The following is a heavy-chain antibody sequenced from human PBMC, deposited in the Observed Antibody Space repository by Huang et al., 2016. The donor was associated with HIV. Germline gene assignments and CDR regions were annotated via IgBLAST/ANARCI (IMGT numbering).Heavy chain of an antibody. V-gene: IGHV4-59*02. CDR1: GDSVSSHY. CDR2: VYDSGTN. J-gene: IGHJ5*02. CDR3: VRDQGRLAVGGIDNWFDP. Sequence: QVRLQESGPGLVKPSETLSLSCTVSGDSVSSHYWGWIRHPPGKGLEWIGTVYDSGTNKNSPRRETRITISVDTSKNGVSLNITSVSAADTAMYFCVRDQGRLAVGGIDNWFDPWGQGALVTVSS. D-gene: IGHD6-19*01.